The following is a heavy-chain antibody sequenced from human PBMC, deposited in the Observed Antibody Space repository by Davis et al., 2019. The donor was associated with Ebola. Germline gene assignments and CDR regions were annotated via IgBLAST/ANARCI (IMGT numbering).Heavy chain of an antibody. CDR2: INPSGGST. CDR3: ARDQIVVVVAATSPYYYYGMDV. V-gene: IGHV1-46*01. J-gene: IGHJ6*02. CDR1: GYTFTSYY. Sequence: AASVKVSCKASGYTFTSYYMHWVRQAPGQGLEWMGIINPSGGSTSYAQKFQGRVTMTRDTSTSTVYMELSSLRSEDTAVYYCARDQIVVVVAATSPYYYYGMDVWGQGTTVTVSS. D-gene: IGHD2-15*01.